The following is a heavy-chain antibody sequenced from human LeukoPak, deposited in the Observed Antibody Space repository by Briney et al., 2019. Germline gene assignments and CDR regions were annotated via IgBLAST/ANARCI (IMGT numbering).Heavy chain of an antibody. Sequence: SGTLSLICTVSGGSISSYYWSWIRQPPGKGLEWIGYIYYSGSTNYNPSLKSRVTISVDTSKNQFSLKLSSVTAADTAVYYCARSNLGYCSGGSCHYYYYYYMDVWGKGTTVTVSS. D-gene: IGHD2-15*01. CDR3: ARSNLGYCSGGSCHYYYYYYMDV. V-gene: IGHV4-59*01. CDR2: IYYSGST. CDR1: GGSISSYY. J-gene: IGHJ6*03.